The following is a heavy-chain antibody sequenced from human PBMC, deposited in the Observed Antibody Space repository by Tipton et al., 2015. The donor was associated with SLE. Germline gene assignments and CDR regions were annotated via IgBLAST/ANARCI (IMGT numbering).Heavy chain of an antibody. CDR3: ARRGRIAVAGHVFDT. CDR2: IYYSGST. Sequence: TLSLTCTVSGGSISSGGYYWSWIRQHPGKGLEWIGYIYYSGSTYYNPSLKSRVTISVDTSKNQFSLKLTSVTATDTAVYYCARRGRIAVAGHVFDTWGQGTMVTVSS. J-gene: IGHJ3*02. CDR1: GGSISSGGYY. V-gene: IGHV4-31*03. D-gene: IGHD6-19*01.